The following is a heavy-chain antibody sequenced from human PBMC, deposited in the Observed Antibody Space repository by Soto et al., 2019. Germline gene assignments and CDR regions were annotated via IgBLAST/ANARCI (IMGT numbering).Heavy chain of an antibody. V-gene: IGHV1-3*01. CDR3: ARCPDDYPSNFDP. J-gene: IGHJ5*02. CDR1: GYTITRYA. CDR2: INAGNGNT. D-gene: IGHD4-17*01. Sequence: GASVKVSCKASGYTITRYAMHWVRQAPGQRLEWMGWINAGNGNTKYSQKFQGRVTITRDTSASTAYMELSSLRSEDTAVYYCARCPDDYPSNFDPWGQGTLVTVSS.